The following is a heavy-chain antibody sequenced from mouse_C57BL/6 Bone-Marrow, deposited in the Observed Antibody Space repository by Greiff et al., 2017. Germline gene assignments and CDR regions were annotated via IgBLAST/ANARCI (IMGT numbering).Heavy chain of an antibody. V-gene: IGHV5-4*01. CDR2: ISDGGSYT. CDR3: GRDDETGAY. Sequence: EVKLMESGGGLVKPGGSLKLSCAASGFTFSSYAMSWVRQTPEKRLEWVATISDGGSYTYYPDNVKGRFTISRDNAKNNLYLQMSHLKSEDTARYYCGRDDETGAYWGQGKRVTVSA. J-gene: IGHJ3*01. CDR1: GFTFSSYA.